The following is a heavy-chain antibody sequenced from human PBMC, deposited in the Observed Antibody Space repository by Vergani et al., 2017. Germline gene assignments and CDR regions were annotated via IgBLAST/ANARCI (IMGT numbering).Heavy chain of an antibody. J-gene: IGHJ5*02. Sequence: QLQLQESGSGLVKPSQTLSLNCAASGGSISSGAFSWGWIRQPPGRGLQWIGHIFQSGSPDYNASLKSRVTISVDTSKNQFSLKLSSVTAADTAVYYCARATVGGYCSSTSCSPHGWFDPWGQGTLVTVSS. CDR3: ARATVGGYCSSTSCSPHGWFDP. CDR1: GGSISSGAFS. CDR2: IFQSGSP. V-gene: IGHV4-30-2*01. D-gene: IGHD2-2*01.